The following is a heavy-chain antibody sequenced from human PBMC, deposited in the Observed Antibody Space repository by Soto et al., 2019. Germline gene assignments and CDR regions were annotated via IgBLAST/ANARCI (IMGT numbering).Heavy chain of an antibody. CDR2: VSAYNGNT. CDR3: ARSLVNYDYIWGSYQNSEHDH. D-gene: IGHD3-16*02. CDR1: GYTFNSYG. J-gene: IGHJ4*02. Sequence: ASVKVSCKASGYTFNSYGINWVRQAPGQGLEWVGWVSAYNGNTNYAQKLQGRVTMTTDTSTSTAYMDLRSLRSDDTAVYYCARSLVNYDYIWGSYQNSEHDHWGQGTLVTVSS. V-gene: IGHV1-18*01.